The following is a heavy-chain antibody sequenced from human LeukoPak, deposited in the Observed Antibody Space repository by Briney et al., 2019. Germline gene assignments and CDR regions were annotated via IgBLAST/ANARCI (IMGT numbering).Heavy chain of an antibody. J-gene: IGHJ4*02. Sequence: ASVKVSRKASGYTFTSYGISWVRQAPGQGLEWMGWISAYNGNTNYAQKLQGRVTMTTDTSTSTAYMELRSLRSDDTAVYYCARSPKSIAVAGTGFDYWGQGTLVTVSS. CDR3: ARSPKSIAVAGTGFDY. CDR1: GYTFTSYG. D-gene: IGHD6-19*01. V-gene: IGHV1-18*01. CDR2: ISAYNGNT.